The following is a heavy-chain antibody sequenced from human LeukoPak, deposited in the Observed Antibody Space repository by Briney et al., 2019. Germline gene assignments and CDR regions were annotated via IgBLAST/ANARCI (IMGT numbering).Heavy chain of an antibody. CDR2: ISSSSYI. J-gene: IGHJ5*02. V-gene: IGHV3-21*01. CDR1: GFTLSSYT. D-gene: IGHD3-16*02. Sequence: PGGSLRLSCAASGFTLSSYTMNWVRQAPGKGLEWVSSISSSSYIYYADSVKGRFTISRDNAKNSLYLQMNSLRAEDTAVYYCARDREGDYIWGSYRPDWFDPWGQGTLVTVSS. CDR3: ARDREGDYIWGSYRPDWFDP.